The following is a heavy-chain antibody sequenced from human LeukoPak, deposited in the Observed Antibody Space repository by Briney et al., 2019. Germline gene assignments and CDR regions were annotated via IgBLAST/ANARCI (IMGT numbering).Heavy chain of an antibody. V-gene: IGHV3-33*08. Sequence: PGGSLRLSCAASGFTFSSYAMIWVRQAPGKGLECVSVIWYDGSNKYYADSVKGRFTISRDNSKNTLYLQMNSLRAEDTDVYYCARDSGLDLTPPTDAFDIWGQGTMVTVSS. J-gene: IGHJ3*02. CDR2: IWYDGSNK. CDR1: GFTFSSYA. CDR3: ARDSGLDLTPPTDAFDI. D-gene: IGHD2-15*01.